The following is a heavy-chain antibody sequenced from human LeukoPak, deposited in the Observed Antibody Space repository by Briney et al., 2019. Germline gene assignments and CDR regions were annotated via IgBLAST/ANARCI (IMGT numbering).Heavy chain of an antibody. CDR3: ARVVEMATIGLDYFDY. CDR2: IHYSGHT. J-gene: IGHJ4*02. D-gene: IGHD5-24*01. CDR1: SDSISNYY. Sequence: SETLSLTCTVSSDSISNYYWSWIRQPPGKGLEWIAYIHYSGHTNSNPSLKSRVTISIDTSKSQFSLKLSSVTAADTAVYYCARVVEMATIGLDYFDYWGQGTLVTVSS. V-gene: IGHV4-59*08.